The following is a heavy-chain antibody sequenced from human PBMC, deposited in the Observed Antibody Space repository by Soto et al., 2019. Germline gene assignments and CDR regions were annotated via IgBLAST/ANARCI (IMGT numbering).Heavy chain of an antibody. D-gene: IGHD6-13*01. V-gene: IGHV1-2*04. J-gene: IGHJ6*03. CDR3: ARGSSWYVPYYYYYMDV. Sequence: VQLVQSGAEVKKPGASVKVSCKASGYTFTGYYMHWVRQAPGQGLEWMGWINPNSGGTNYAQKFQGWVTMTRDTSISTAYMELSRLRSDDTAVYYCARGSSWYVPYYYYYMDVWGKGTTVTVSS. CDR2: INPNSGGT. CDR1: GYTFTGYY.